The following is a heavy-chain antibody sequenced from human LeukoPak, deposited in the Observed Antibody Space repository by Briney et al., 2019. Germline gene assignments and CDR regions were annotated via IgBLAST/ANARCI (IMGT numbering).Heavy chain of an antibody. D-gene: IGHD3-3*01. J-gene: IGHJ4*02. CDR2: ISSSSKYI. Sequence: PGGSLRLSCAASEFTFSSYNMNWVRQAPGKGLEWVSSISSSSKYIYYADSVKGRFTISRDNAKNSLYLQMNSLRAEDTAVYYCAKVTILGVVITEDDYWGQGTLVTVSS. V-gene: IGHV3-21*01. CDR3: AKVTILGVVITEDDY. CDR1: EFTFSSYN.